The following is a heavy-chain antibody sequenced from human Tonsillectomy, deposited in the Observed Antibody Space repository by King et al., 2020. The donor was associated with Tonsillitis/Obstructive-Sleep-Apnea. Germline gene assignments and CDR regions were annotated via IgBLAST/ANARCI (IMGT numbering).Heavy chain of an antibody. CDR2: INHSGST. J-gene: IGHJ5*02. CDR1: GGSFSGYY. Sequence: VQLQQWGAGLLKPSETLSLTCAVYGGSFSGYYWSWIRQPPGKGLEWIGEINHSGSTNYNPSLKSRVTISVDTSKHQFSLKLSSVTAAETAVYYCARGWITFFGVVITMDNWFDPWGQGTLVTVSS. D-gene: IGHD3-3*01. V-gene: IGHV4-34*01. CDR3: ARGWITFFGVVITMDNWFDP.